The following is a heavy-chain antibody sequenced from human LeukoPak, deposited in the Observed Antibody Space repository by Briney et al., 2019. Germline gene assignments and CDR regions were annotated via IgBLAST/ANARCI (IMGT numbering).Heavy chain of an antibody. CDR1: GYTLTSYG. J-gene: IGHJ4*02. CDR3: ARLYDSSGYESSFRY. Sequence: ASVKVSCKASGYTLTSYGISWVRQAPGQGLEWMGWISAYNGNTNYAQKLQGRVTMTTDTSTSTAYMELRSLRSDDTAVYYCARLYDSSGYESSFRYWGQGTLVTVSS. D-gene: IGHD3-22*01. V-gene: IGHV1-18*01. CDR2: ISAYNGNT.